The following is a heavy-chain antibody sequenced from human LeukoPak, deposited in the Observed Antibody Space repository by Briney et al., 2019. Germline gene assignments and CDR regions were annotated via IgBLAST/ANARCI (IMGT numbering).Heavy chain of an antibody. Sequence: PGGSLRLSCAASGFTFTTNAMSWVRQAPGKGLEWVSVIYSGGSTYYADSVKGRFTISRDNSKNTLYLQMNSLRAEDTAVYYCASRIAAAGLLDYWGQGTLVTVSS. V-gene: IGHV3-53*01. CDR2: IYSGGST. D-gene: IGHD6-13*01. CDR1: GFTFTTNA. J-gene: IGHJ4*02. CDR3: ASRIAAAGLLDY.